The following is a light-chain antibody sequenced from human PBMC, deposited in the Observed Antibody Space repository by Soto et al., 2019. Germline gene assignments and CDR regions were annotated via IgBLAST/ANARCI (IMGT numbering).Light chain of an antibody. CDR1: QSLVHSNGYNY. Sequence: DIVMTQSPLSLPVTPGEPASISCSSSQSLVHSNGYNYLDWYLQKPGQSPQLLIYLGSNRASGVPDRFSGSGSGTDFTLKISRVEAEDVGVYYCMQTLQSWTFGQGTKVDIK. V-gene: IGKV2-28*01. CDR2: LGS. J-gene: IGKJ1*01. CDR3: MQTLQSWT.